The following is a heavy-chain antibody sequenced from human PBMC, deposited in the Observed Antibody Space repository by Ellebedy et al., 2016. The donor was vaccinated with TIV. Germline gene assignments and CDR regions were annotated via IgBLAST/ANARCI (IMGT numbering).Heavy chain of an antibody. J-gene: IGHJ6*02. Sequence: GGSLRLXXAASGSTFSRYGMHRVRQAPGKGLERVAVIWYDGSNKYYADSVKGRFTISRDNSKNTLYLQMNSLRAEDTAVYYCARDTLYYYGSGSSTGPYYGMDVWGQGTTVTVSS. V-gene: IGHV3-33*01. CDR1: GSTFSRYG. CDR3: ARDTLYYYGSGSSTGPYYGMDV. D-gene: IGHD3-10*01. CDR2: IWYDGSNK.